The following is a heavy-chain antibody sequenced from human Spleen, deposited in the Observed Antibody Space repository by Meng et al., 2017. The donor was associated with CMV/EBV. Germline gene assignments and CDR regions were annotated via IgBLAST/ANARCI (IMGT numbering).Heavy chain of an antibody. CDR3: ARAAGVMVRGAPNY. CDR2: INPNSGDT. J-gene: IGHJ4*02. D-gene: IGHD3-10*01. CDR1: GYTFTGFY. V-gene: IGHV1-2*02. Sequence: ASVKVSCKASGYTFTGFYMHWVRQAPGQGLEWMGWINPNSGDTDYAQNLQGRVTMTRDTSINTAYMDLNRLRSDDTAVYYCARAAGVMVRGAPNYWGQGTLVTVSS.